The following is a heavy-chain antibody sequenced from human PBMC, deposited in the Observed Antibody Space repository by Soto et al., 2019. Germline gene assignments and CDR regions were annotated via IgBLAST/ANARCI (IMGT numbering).Heavy chain of an antibody. V-gene: IGHV3-30*18. Sequence: QVQLVESGGGVVQPGRSLRLSCAASGFTFNTYGMQWVRQAPGRGLEWVAVISYDGSNRYYGDSVQGRFAISRDNSKNTLYLQMNSLRAEDTALYCCAKLFRGSGSHLDYWGQGTLVTVSS. J-gene: IGHJ4*02. CDR2: ISYDGSNR. CDR1: GFTFNTYG. CDR3: AKLFRGSGSHLDY. D-gene: IGHD3-10*01.